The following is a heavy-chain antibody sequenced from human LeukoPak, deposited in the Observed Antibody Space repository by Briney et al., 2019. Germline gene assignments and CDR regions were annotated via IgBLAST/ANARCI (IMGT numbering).Heavy chain of an antibody. V-gene: IGHV1-2*02. CDR1: GYTFTGYY. CDR2: INPNSGGT. CDR3: ARGSSSEDSFDY. J-gene: IGHJ4*02. Sequence: ASVKVSCKASGYTFTGYYMHWVRQAPRQGLEWMGWINPNSGGTNYAQKFQGRVTMTRDTSISTAYMELSRLRSDDTAVYYCARGSSSEDSFDYWGQGTLVTVSS. D-gene: IGHD6-13*01.